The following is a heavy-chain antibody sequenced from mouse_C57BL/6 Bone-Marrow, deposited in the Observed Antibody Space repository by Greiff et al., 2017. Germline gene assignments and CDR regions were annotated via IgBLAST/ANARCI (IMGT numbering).Heavy chain of an antibody. CDR3: ASPGVTTAIDYAMDY. Sequence: VQLQQSVAELVRPGASVKLSCTASGFNIKNNYMHWVKQRPEQGLEWIGRIDPANGNTKYAPKFQGKATITADTSSNTAYLQLSSLTSEDTAIYYCASPGVTTAIDYAMDYWGQGTSVTVSS. CDR2: IDPANGNT. J-gene: IGHJ4*01. V-gene: IGHV14-3*01. CDR1: GFNIKNNY. D-gene: IGHD1-2*01.